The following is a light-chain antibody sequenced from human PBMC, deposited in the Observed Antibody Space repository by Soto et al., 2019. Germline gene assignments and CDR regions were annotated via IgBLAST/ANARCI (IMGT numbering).Light chain of an antibody. CDR1: QSVSSNS. CDR2: SAS. Sequence: ELVLTQSPGTLSLSPGERATLSCRASQSVSSNSLAWYLQKPGQAPRLLIYSASSRATGIPDRFSGSGSGTNFTITISRLEPEDFAVYYCQLYGTSPMFTFGRGTRLEIK. CDR3: QLYGTSPMFT. V-gene: IGKV3-20*01. J-gene: IGKJ2*01.